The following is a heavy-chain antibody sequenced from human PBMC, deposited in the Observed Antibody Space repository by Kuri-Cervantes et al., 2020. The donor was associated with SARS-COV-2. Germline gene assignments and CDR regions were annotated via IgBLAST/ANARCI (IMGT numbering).Heavy chain of an antibody. J-gene: IGHJ6*02. D-gene: IGHD2-15*01. Sequence: LSLTCAASGFTFSSYSMNWVRQAPGKGLEWVSSISSSSSYIYYADSVKGRFTISRDNAKNSLYLQMNSLRAEDTAVYYCARDVGYCSGGSCSDYYGMDVWGQGTTVTVSS. CDR2: ISSSSSYI. CDR1: GFTFSSYS. V-gene: IGHV3-21*01. CDR3: ARDVGYCSGGSCSDYYGMDV.